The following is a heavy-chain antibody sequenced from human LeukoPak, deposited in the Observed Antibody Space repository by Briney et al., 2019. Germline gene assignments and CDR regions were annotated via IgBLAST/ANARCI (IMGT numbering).Heavy chain of an antibody. V-gene: IGHV4-34*01. Sequence: SETLSLTCAVYGRSFSDYYWNWIRQPPGKGLEWIGEINHSGTTNYNPSLKSRVTISVDTSKNQFSLRLSAVTAADTAVYHCARGLRLPSRSTPAVPHVWGKGTTVTVSA. CDR2: INHSGTT. CDR1: GRSFSDYY. D-gene: IGHD2/OR15-2a*01. CDR3: ARGLRLPSRSTPAVPHV. J-gene: IGHJ6*04.